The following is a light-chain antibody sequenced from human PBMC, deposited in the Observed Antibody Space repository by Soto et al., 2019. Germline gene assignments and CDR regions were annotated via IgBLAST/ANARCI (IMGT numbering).Light chain of an antibody. V-gene: IGKV1-16*02. Sequence: DIQMTQSPSSLSASVGDRVTITCWAWFQQQPGKAPKSLIYASSTLQSGVSSNFSGRGYGTTFTLTINSXQPEDFATYFCQQFDSYPLTFGGGTKVELK. J-gene: IGKJ4*01. CDR2: ASS. CDR3: QQFDSYPLT.